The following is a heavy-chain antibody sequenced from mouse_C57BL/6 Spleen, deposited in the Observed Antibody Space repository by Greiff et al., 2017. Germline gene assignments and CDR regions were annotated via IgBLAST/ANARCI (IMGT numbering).Heavy chain of an antibody. CDR2: IYPGDGDT. V-gene: IGHV1-82*01. Sequence: QVQLQQSGPELVKPGASVKISCKASGYAFSSSWMNWVKQRPGKGLEWIGRIYPGDGDTNYNGKFKGKATLTADKPSSTAYMQLSSLTSEDSAVYCCARGLVDYWGQGTTLTVAS. J-gene: IGHJ2*01. CDR3: ARGLVDY. CDR1: GYAFSSSW.